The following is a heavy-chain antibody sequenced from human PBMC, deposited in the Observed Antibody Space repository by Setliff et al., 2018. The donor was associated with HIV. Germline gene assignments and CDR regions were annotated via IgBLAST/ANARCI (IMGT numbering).Heavy chain of an antibody. D-gene: IGHD7-27*01. Sequence: SETLSLTCAVSGDSITSRNYHWDWVRQPPGKGLEWIGSLFYTGSTDYNPALKNRVAISVDTSRNRVSLKMTSVTAADTAVYYCARARLLGGFLSWGRGALVTVSS. CDR1: GDSITSRNYH. V-gene: IGHV4-39*07. J-gene: IGHJ5*02. CDR2: LFYTGST. CDR3: ARARLLGGFLS.